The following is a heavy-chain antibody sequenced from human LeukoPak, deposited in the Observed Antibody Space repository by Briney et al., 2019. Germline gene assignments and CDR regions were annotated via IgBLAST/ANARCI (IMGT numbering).Heavy chain of an antibody. V-gene: IGHV3-7*01. CDR3: ARASAVPGMRDS. CDR2: IKSDGSDR. Sequence: PGGSLRLSCAASGFTFSDYWMSWVRQTPGKGLEWVANIKSDGSDRGYVDSVKGRFTISRDNSKNSLSLQMNSLRVEDTGIYYCARASAVPGMRDSWGQGTLVTVSS. CDR1: GFTFSDYW. D-gene: IGHD6-19*01. J-gene: IGHJ4*02.